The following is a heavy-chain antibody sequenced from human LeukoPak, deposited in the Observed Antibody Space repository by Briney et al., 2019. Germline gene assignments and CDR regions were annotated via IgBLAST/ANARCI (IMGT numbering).Heavy chain of an antibody. CDR2: IWNDGNND. V-gene: IGHV3-33*01. Sequence: PGRPLRRSCAASGFTCSNYGMHWVRQAPGKGLDWVAVIWNDGNNDYHADSVKGRFTISRDNPENTLFLQMNSLRAEDTAVYYWARDRGSRWFGPIDYWGLETLVSVSS. D-gene: IGHD6-13*01. CDR1: GFTCSNYG. J-gene: IGHJ4*02. CDR3: ARDRGSRWFGPIDY.